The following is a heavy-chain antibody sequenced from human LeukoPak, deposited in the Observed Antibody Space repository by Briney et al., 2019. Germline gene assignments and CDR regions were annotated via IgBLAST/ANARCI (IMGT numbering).Heavy chain of an antibody. V-gene: IGHV3-53*01. CDR1: GFTVSSNY. CDR3: ARGIAAAGTALYN. J-gene: IGHJ4*02. CDR2: IHSDGTT. Sequence: GGSPRLSCAVSGFTVSSNYMSWVRQAPGKGLQWVSVIHSDGTTFYADSVKGRFTISRDNSKNTLYLQINSLRAEDTAVYYCARGIAAAGTALYNWGQGTLLTVSS. D-gene: IGHD6-13*01.